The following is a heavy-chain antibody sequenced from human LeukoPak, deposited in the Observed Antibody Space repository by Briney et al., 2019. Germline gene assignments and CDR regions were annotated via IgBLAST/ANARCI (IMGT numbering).Heavy chain of an antibody. CDR2: ISSNGGST. V-gene: IGHV3-64*01. CDR1: GFTFSSYA. CDR3: ARLTNYYYDSSGYYYSPSYYFDY. Sequence: GGSLRLSCAASGFTFSSYAMHWVRQAPGKGLEYVSGISSNGGSTYYANSVKDRFTISRDNSKNPLYLQMGSLRAEDMAVYYCARLTNYYYDSSGYYYSPSYYFDYWGQGTLVTVSS. J-gene: IGHJ4*02. D-gene: IGHD3-22*01.